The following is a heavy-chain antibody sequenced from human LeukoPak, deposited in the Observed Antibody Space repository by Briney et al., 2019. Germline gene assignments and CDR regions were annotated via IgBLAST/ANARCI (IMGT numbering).Heavy chain of an antibody. V-gene: IGHV4-39*07. J-gene: IGHJ4*02. Sequence: SETLSLTCTVSGGSLSSSSYYWGWIRQPPGKGLEWIGYIYHSGSTYYNPSLKSRVTISVDRSKNQFSLKLSSVTAADTAVYYCARGTLGYCSSTSCSRGGFDYWGQGTLVTVSS. CDR2: IYHSGST. CDR3: ARGTLGYCSSTSCSRGGFDY. D-gene: IGHD2-2*01. CDR1: GGSLSSSSYY.